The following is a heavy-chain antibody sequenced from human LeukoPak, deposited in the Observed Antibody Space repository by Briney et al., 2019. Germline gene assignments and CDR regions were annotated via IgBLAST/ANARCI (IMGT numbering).Heavy chain of an antibody. Sequence: GESLRLSCAASGFTFSNYGMHWVRQAPGKGLEWVAFIRYDENNKYYAESVKGRFTISRDNSKNTLYLQMNSLRVEDTAVYYCAKLTVPHWGKGTTVTVSS. J-gene: IGHJ6*04. D-gene: IGHD4-17*01. V-gene: IGHV3-30*02. CDR2: IRYDENNK. CDR1: GFTFSNYG. CDR3: AKLTVPH.